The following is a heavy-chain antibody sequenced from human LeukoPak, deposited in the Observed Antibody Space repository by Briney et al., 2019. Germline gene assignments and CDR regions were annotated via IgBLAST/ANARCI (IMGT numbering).Heavy chain of an antibody. CDR1: GFTFSSYA. J-gene: IGHJ4*02. V-gene: IGHV3-30-3*01. Sequence: PGRSLRLSCAASGFTFSSYAMHWVRQAPGKGLEWVAVISYDGSNKYYADSVKGRFTISRDNSKNTLCLQMNSLRAEDTAVYYCARDLETTSVYYYDSSGYSLFSTPDYWGQGTLVTVSS. D-gene: IGHD3-22*01. CDR2: ISYDGSNK. CDR3: ARDLETTSVYYYDSSGYSLFSTPDY.